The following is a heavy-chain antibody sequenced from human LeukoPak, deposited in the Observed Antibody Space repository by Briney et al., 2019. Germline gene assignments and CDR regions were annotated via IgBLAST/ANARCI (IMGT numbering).Heavy chain of an antibody. CDR3: AREVDCSSTSCYRIDY. CDR2: INHSGST. V-gene: IGHV4-34*01. Sequence: PSGTLSLTCAVYGGSFSGYYWSWIRQPPGKGLEWIGEINHSGSTNYNPSLKSRVTISVDTSKNQFTLKLSSVTAADTAVYYCAREVDCSSTSCYRIDYWGQGTLVTVSS. CDR1: GGSFSGYY. D-gene: IGHD2-2*01. J-gene: IGHJ4*02.